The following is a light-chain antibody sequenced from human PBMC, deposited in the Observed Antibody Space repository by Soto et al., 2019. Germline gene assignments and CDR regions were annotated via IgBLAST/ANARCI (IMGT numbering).Light chain of an antibody. CDR1: SSDVGGYNH. J-gene: IGLJ3*02. V-gene: IGLV2-11*01. Sequence: QSALTQPRSVSGSPGQSVTISCTGTSSDVGGYNHVSWYQQHPVKAPKLMIYDVSKRPSGVPDRFSGSKSGSTASLTISGLQAEDEADYYCCSYAGSYTWMFGGGTKLTVL. CDR2: DVS. CDR3: CSYAGSYTWM.